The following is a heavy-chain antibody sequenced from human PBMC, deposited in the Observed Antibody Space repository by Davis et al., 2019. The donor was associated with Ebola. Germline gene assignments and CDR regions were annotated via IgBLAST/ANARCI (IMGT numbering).Heavy chain of an antibody. CDR2: ISAYNGNT. V-gene: IGHV1-18*01. CDR1: GYTFTSYG. CDR3: ARATMIRGQNRFDP. D-gene: IGHD3-10*01. Sequence: AASVKVSCKASGYTFTSYGISWVRQAPGQGLEWMGWISAYNGNTNYAQKLQGRVTMTTDTSSSTAYMELRSLRSDDTAVYYCARATMIRGQNRFDPWGQGTLVTVSS. J-gene: IGHJ5*02.